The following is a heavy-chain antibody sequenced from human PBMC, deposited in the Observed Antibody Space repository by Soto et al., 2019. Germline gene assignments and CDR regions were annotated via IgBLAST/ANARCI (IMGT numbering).Heavy chain of an antibody. CDR2: INPAGTIT. D-gene: IGHD3-16*01. CDR1: GFPFSHYW. CDR3: TSDTFGLRDT. J-gene: IGHJ5*02. V-gene: IGHV3-74*01. Sequence: MQMVESGGGSAQPGGSLRLSCAASGFPFSHYWMHWVRQTPGKGLVWVSRINPAGTITNYADSVEGRFTISRDNADSALFLQMNSLSAEDTAIYYCTSDTFGLRDTWGQGTLVTVSS.